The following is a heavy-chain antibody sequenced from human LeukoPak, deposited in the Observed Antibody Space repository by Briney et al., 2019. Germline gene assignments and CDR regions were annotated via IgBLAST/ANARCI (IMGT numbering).Heavy chain of an antibody. V-gene: IGHV4-34*01. CDR3: ARGGLVDTAMALLFDY. Sequence: PSETLSLTCAVYGGSFSGYYWSWIRQPPGKGLEWIGEINHSGSTNYNPSLKSRVTISVDTSKNQFSLKLSSVTAADTAVYYCARGGLVDTAMALLFDYWGQGTLVTVSS. CDR1: GGSFSGYY. CDR2: INHSGST. J-gene: IGHJ4*02. D-gene: IGHD5-18*01.